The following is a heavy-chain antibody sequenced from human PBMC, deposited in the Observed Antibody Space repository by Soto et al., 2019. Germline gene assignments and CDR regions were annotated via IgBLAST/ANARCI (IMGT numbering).Heavy chain of an antibody. Sequence: SETLSLTCTVSGGSISSSSYYWGWIRQPPGKGLEWIGSIYYSGSTYYNPSLKSRVTISVDTSKNQFSLKLSSVTAADTAVYYCATRGYSYGYGLDYWGQGTLVTVSS. J-gene: IGHJ4*02. CDR3: ATRGYSYGYGLDY. CDR1: GGSISSSSYY. D-gene: IGHD5-18*01. V-gene: IGHV4-39*01. CDR2: IYYSGST.